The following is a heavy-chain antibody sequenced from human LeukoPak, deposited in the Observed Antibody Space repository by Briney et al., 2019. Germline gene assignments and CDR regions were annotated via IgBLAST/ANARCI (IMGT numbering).Heavy chain of an antibody. J-gene: IGHJ3*02. CDR2: IKQDGSEK. Sequence: GGSLRLSCAASGFTFSSYWMSWVRQAPGKRLEWVANIKQDGSEKYYVDSVKGRFTISRDNAKNSLYLQMNSLRAEDTAVYYCARDIHYYDSSDSDSDIWGQGTMVTVSS. CDR3: ARDIHYYDSSDSDSDI. D-gene: IGHD3-22*01. V-gene: IGHV3-7*01. CDR1: GFTFSSYW.